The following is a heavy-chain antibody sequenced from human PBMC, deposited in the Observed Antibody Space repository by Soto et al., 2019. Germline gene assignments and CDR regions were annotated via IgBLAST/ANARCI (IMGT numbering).Heavy chain of an antibody. V-gene: IGHV1-46*01. Sequence: QVQLVQSGAEVKKPGASVKVSCKASGYTFSSYYIHWVRQAPGQGLEWIGIINPNGGSTNYAQNFQRRLTVTRDTSTATGYVDLSALPSDDTAMYYCARGLGLGDCWGQGTLVTVSS. CDR1: GYTFSSYY. D-gene: IGHD3-9*01. CDR3: ARGLGLGDC. J-gene: IGHJ4*02. CDR2: INPNGGST.